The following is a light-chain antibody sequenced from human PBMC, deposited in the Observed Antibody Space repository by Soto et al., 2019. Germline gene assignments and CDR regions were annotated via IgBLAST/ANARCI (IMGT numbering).Light chain of an antibody. V-gene: IGKV1-39*01. CDR2: AAS. CDR3: HQCYSTPLT. J-gene: IGKJ1*01. Sequence: DIQMTQSPSSLSASVGDRVTITCRASQSISSYLNWYQQKPGKAPKLLIYAASSLQSGVPSRFSGRGSGTDFTLTISSLHPEDFATYYCHQCYSTPLTFGQGTKVDIK. CDR1: QSISSY.